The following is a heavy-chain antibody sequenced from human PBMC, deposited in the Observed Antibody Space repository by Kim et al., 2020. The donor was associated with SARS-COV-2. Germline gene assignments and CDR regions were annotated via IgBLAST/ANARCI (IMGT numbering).Heavy chain of an antibody. CDR2: ISRSGTDT. CDR1: GFTFSTYT. Sequence: GGSLRLSCAASGFTFSTYTMNWVRQAPGKGLEWISSISRSGTDTYYTHSVKGRFTISRDNAKNSLFLQMNSLRDEDTAVYYCARDSLALGSAIQDYWGQGPLVTVSS. D-gene: IGHD2-15*01. V-gene: IGHV3-48*02. CDR3: ARDSLALGSAIQDY. J-gene: IGHJ4*02.